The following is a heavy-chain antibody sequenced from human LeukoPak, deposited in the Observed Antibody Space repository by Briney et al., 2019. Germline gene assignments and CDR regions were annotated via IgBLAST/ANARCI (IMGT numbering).Heavy chain of an antibody. V-gene: IGHV3-21*01. D-gene: IGHD3/OR15-3a*01. CDR1: GFTFSAYN. Sequence: GGSLRLSCVASGFTFSAYNMNWVRQAPGKGLEWVSSISSSSSYIYYADSVKGRFTISRDNAKNSLYLQMNSLRAEDTAVYYCASAPGGTYYFDHWGQGTLVTVSS. CDR2: ISSSSSYI. J-gene: IGHJ4*02. CDR3: ASAPGGTYYFDH.